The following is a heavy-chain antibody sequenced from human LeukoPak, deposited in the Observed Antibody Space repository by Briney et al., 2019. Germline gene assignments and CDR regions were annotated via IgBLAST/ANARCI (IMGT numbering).Heavy chain of an antibody. CDR2: IYASGST. Sequence: PSETLSLTCTVSGGSISSFYWSWIRQPAGKGLEWIGCIYASGSTNYKPSLKSRLTISVDTSKNQFSLKLSSVTAADTAVYYCARITGDSYPDYWGQGTLVTVSS. CDR3: ARITGDSYPDY. J-gene: IGHJ4*02. CDR1: GGSISSFY. V-gene: IGHV4-4*07. D-gene: IGHD2-21*01.